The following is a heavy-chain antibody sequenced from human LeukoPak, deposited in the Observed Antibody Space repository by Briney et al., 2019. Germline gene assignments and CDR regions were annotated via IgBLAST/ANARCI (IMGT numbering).Heavy chain of an antibody. CDR2: ICSSGGCT. J-gene: IGHJ3*02. CDR3: AKDKGVRSTSLDAFDI. CDR1: GFTFSSYA. D-gene: IGHD2-2*01. V-gene: IGHV3-23*01. Sequence: GGSLRLSCAASGFTFSSYAMSWVRQAPGKGLEWVSAICSSGGCTFYADSVKGRFTISRDNSKNTLFLQMNSLRAEDTAVYYCAKDKGVRSTSLDAFDIWGQGTMVTVSS.